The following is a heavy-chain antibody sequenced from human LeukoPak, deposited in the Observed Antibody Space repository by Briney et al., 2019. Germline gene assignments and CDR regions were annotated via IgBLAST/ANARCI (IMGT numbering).Heavy chain of an antibody. V-gene: IGHV1-69*06. D-gene: IGHD5-12*01. CDR3: AREGVATISGALDY. CDR1: GGTFSSYA. Sequence: SVTVSCKASGGTFSSYAISWVRQAPGQGLEWMGGIIPIFGTANYAQKFQGRVTITADKSTSTAYMELSSLRSEDTAVYYCAREGVATISGALDYWGQGTLVTVSS. J-gene: IGHJ4*02. CDR2: IIPIFGTA.